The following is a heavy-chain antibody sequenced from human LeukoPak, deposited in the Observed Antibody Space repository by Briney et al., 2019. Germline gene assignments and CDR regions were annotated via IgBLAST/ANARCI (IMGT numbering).Heavy chain of an antibody. Sequence: GYLRLSFAASGFTFSSYAMSRVRQAPGQGLEWVLAISGSGGSTYYADYVEGRFTISRDNSTNTLYLQMNSLRAEDTAVYYCATGLGNYYDGSGYWGYWGQGTLVTVSS. D-gene: IGHD3-22*01. CDR1: GFTFSSYA. CDR3: ATGLGNYYDGSGYWGY. J-gene: IGHJ4*02. V-gene: IGHV3-23*01. CDR2: ISGSGGST.